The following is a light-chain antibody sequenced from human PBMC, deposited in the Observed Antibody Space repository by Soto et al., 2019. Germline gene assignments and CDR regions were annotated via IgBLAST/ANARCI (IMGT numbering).Light chain of an antibody. J-gene: IGLJ1*01. CDR2: DVS. CDR1: SSDVGGYNY. CDR3: CSYAGSYTQV. Sequence: QSALTQPRSVSGSPGQSVTISCTGTSSDVGGYNYVSWYQQHPGKAPKLMIYDVSKQPSGVPDRFSGSKSGNTASLTISGLQAEDEADYYCCSYAGSYTQVFGTGTKVTVL. V-gene: IGLV2-11*01.